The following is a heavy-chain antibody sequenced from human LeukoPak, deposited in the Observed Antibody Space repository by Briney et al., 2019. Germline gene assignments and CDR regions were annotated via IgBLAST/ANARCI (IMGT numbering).Heavy chain of an antibody. D-gene: IGHD4-17*01. Sequence: SGTLSLTCAVSGGSISSSNWWSWVRQPRGKGLEWIGEIYHVGGTNYNPSLRRRVTISVDKSKNQFSLNLSSVTAADTAVYYCTRGATVTPRFDYWDQGTLVTVSS. V-gene: IGHV4-4*02. J-gene: IGHJ4*02. CDR1: GGSISSSNW. CDR3: TRGATVTPRFDY. CDR2: IYHVGGT.